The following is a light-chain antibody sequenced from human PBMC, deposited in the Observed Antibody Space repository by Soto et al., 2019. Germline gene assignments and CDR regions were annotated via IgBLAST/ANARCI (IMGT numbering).Light chain of an antibody. CDR3: AAWDDSLNGWV. Sequence: QSVLTHPPSASGTPGQRVTISCSGSSSNIGSNTVNWYQQLPGTAPKLLIYSNNQRPSGVPDRFSGSKSGTSASLAISGLQSEDEADYYCAAWDDSLNGWVFGGVTKLTVL. J-gene: IGLJ3*02. V-gene: IGLV1-44*01. CDR1: SSNIGSNT. CDR2: SNN.